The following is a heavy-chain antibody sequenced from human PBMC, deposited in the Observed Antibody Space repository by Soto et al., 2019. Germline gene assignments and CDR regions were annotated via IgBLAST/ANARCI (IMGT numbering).Heavy chain of an antibody. D-gene: IGHD3-3*01. CDR3: AIVTTLAIFGYRLAV. V-gene: IGHV3-30-3*01. CDR1: GFTFTSYA. CDR2: ISNDGSNY. Sequence: PGGSLRLSCAASGFTFTSYAMHWVRQAPGKGLEWVAVISNDGSNYYYADSVRGRFTISRDNTKNTLFLQMSSLRGEDSGVYYCAIVTTLAIFGYRLAVCGQGSSVPGSS. J-gene: IGHJ6*02.